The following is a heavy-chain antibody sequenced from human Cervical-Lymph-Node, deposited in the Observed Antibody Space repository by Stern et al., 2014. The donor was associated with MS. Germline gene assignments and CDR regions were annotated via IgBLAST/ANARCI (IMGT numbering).Heavy chain of an antibody. CDR1: GFTFSHYS. CDR3: ARARVGDYARSPHLDS. J-gene: IGHJ4*02. Sequence: EVQLVESGGGLVKPGGSLRLSCDASGFTFSHYSINWVRQAPGQGLEWISAISNNSTHTYYADYVEGRFTSSRDSAKDSVSLHMVSLRAEDTAVYYCARARVGDYARSPHLDSWGQGTLVTVSS. CDR2: ISNNSTHT. D-gene: IGHD4-17*01. V-gene: IGHV3-21*01.